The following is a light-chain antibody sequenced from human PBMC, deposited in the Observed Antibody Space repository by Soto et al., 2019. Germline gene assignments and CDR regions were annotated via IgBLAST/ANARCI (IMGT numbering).Light chain of an antibody. V-gene: IGKV3-20*01. Sequence: ELVLTQSPGTLSLSPGARATLSCRASQTVRNNYLARYQQKPGQAPRLLIYDASSRATGIPDRLSGGGSGADVTLTIGRLEPEDFAVYYCQGRSSDSLTLGGGTKVEIK. J-gene: IGKJ4*01. CDR3: QGRSSDSLT. CDR1: QTVRNNY. CDR2: DAS.